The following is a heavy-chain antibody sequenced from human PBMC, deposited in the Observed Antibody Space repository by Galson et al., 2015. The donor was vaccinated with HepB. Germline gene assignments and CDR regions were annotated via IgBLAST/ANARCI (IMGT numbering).Heavy chain of an antibody. J-gene: IGHJ3*02. Sequence: SVKVSCKASGGTFSSYAISWVRQAPGQGLEWMGGIIPIFGTANYAQKFQGRVTITADKSTSTAYMELSSLRSEDTAVYYCARDPYWNDDLLGAFDIWGQGTMVTVSS. CDR3: ARDPYWNDDLLGAFDI. CDR1: GGTFSSYA. CDR2: IIPIFGTA. V-gene: IGHV1-69*06. D-gene: IGHD1-1*01.